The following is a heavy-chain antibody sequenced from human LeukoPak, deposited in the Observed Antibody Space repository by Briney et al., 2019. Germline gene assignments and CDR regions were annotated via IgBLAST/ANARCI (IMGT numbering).Heavy chain of an antibody. V-gene: IGHV3-23*01. D-gene: IGHD3-10*01. CDR1: GFTFSSYA. CDR3: AKDPVSLVRGVINSLQGAFDI. CDR2: ISGSGGST. Sequence: GGSLRLSCAASGFTFSSYAVSWVRQAPGKGLEWVSAISGSGGSTYYADSVKGRFTISRDNSKNTLYLQMNSLRAEDTAVYYCAKDPVSLVRGVINSLQGAFDIWGQGTMVTVSS. J-gene: IGHJ3*02.